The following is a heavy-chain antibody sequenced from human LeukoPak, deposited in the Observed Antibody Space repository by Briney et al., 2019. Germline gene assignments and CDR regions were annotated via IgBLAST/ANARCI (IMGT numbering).Heavy chain of an antibody. CDR1: VGSVSSGSYR. D-gene: IGHD1-7*01. CDR2: IYYTGST. J-gene: IGHJ4*02. V-gene: IGHV4-61*01. Sequence: PSETLSLTCTVSVGSVSSGSYRWSWIRQPPGKGLEWIGYIYYTGSTNYNPSLKSRVTISVDTSKNQFSLKLSSVTAADTAVYYCARDLMGTTRAYWGQGTLVTVSS. CDR3: ARDLMGTTRAY.